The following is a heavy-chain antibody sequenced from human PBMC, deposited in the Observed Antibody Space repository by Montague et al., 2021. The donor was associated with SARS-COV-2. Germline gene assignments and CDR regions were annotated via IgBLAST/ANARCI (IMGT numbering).Heavy chain of an antibody. CDR2: IYTSGTT. D-gene: IGHD5-12*01. CDR1: GGSISSYY. V-gene: IGHV4-4*07. CDR3: ARAHSGGWAHLDD. J-gene: IGHJ4*02. Sequence: SETLSLTCTVSGGSISSYYWSWIRPPAGKGLEWIGRIYTSGTTDYSFSLKSRVTISVDTSKNQFSLKLTSVTAADTAVYYCARAHSGGWAHLDDWGQGSLVTVSS.